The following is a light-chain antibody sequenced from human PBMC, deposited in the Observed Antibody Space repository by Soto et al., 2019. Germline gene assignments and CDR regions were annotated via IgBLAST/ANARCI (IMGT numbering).Light chain of an antibody. Sequence: DIQMTQSPSSLSASVGDRVTITCRASQSVGNFLNWYQQKPGLPPKYLIYAASNLQSGVPSRFSGSGSGTEFTLTISSLQPDDFATYYCQQYNSYSWTFGQGTKVDIK. CDR3: QQYNSYSWT. CDR2: AAS. J-gene: IGKJ1*01. V-gene: IGKV1-16*01. CDR1: QSVGNF.